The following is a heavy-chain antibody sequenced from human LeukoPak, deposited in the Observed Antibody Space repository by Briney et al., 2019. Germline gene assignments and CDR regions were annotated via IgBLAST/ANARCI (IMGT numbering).Heavy chain of an antibody. V-gene: IGHV5-51*01. CDR1: GHSFTSYW. Sequence: GESLKISCKDSGHSFTSYWIGWVRQMPGKGLEWMGIIYPGDSDTGYSPSFQGQVTISADKSISTAYLQWSSLKASDTAMYYCGSGDRFDYWGQGTMVTVSS. D-gene: IGHD4-17*01. J-gene: IGHJ4*02. CDR3: GSGDRFDY. CDR2: IYPGDSDT.